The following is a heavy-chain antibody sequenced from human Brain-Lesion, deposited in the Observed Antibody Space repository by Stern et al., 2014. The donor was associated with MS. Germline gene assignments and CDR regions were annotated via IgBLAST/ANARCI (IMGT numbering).Heavy chain of an antibody. V-gene: IGHV3-21*01. CDR2: ISVGTDYI. D-gene: IGHD2-2*01. J-gene: IGHJ6*02. CDR1: GFTFNSSR. Sequence: EVQLVESGGGLVKPGGSLRLSCEASGFTFNSSRMNWARQAPGTGKAWDSSISVGTDYIYYGTSVKGRFTISKDNAKNSLVLQMNTLRAEDTGVYYCARVDCCGTNCFYYYYGMDVWGQGTTVTVSS. CDR3: ARVDCCGTNCFYYYYGMDV.